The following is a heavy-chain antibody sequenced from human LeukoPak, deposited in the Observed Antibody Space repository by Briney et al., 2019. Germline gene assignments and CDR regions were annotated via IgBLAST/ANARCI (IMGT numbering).Heavy chain of an antibody. CDR2: ISYDGSNK. Sequence: GGSLRLSCAASGFTFSSYGMHWVRQAPGKGLEWVAVISYDGSNKYYADSVKGRFTISRDNSKNTLYLQMNSLRAEDRVVYYCAKDQVSYYDFWSGYYYSPMDVWGKGTTVTVSS. V-gene: IGHV3-30*18. J-gene: IGHJ6*03. CDR1: GFTFSSYG. CDR3: AKDQVSYYDFWSGYYYSPMDV. D-gene: IGHD3-3*01.